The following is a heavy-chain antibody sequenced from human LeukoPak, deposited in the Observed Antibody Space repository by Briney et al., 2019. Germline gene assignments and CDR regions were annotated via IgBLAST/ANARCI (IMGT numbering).Heavy chain of an antibody. CDR2: IKQDGSET. CDR1: GFTFSRYW. Sequence: GGSLRLSYAASGFTFSRYWMSWVRQAPGKGLEWVANIKQDGSETYYVDPVKGRFTISKDNAKNSVYLQMNSLRAEDTAVYYCARDSSNGFDPWGQGTLVTVSS. V-gene: IGHV3-7*01. J-gene: IGHJ5*02. D-gene: IGHD4-11*01. CDR3: ARDSSNGFDP.